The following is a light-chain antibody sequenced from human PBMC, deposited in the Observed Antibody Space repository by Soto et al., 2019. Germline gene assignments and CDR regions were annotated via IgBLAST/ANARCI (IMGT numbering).Light chain of an antibody. V-gene: IGKV3D-20*02. J-gene: IGKJ5*01. CDR1: QSISSSF. CDR3: QQRSNWPT. CDR2: GAS. Sequence: EIVLTQSPGTLSLSPGESAALSCRASQSISSSFLAWYQHKPGQAPRLLIHGASSRATGIPDRFSGSGSGTDFTLTISRLDAEDFAVYYCQQRSNWPTFGQGTRLEIK.